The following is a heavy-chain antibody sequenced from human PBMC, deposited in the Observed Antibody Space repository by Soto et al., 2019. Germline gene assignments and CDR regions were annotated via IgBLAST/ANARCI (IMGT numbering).Heavy chain of an antibody. J-gene: IGHJ4*02. D-gene: IGHD4-17*01. CDR3: ARGVDYGGNSGLLAY. CDR1: GGTFSSYA. V-gene: IGHV1-69*01. CDR2: IIPIFGTA. Sequence: QVQLVQSGAEVKKPGSSVKVSCKASGGTFSSYAISWERPAPGHGLEWMGGIIPIFGTANYAQKFQGRVTITADESTCTAYMELSSLRSEDTAVYSCARGVDYGGNSGLLAYWGQGTLVTVSS.